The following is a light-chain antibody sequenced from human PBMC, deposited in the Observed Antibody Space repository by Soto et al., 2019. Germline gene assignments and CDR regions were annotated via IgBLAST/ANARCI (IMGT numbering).Light chain of an antibody. CDR2: GAS. J-gene: IGKJ4*01. Sequence: EIVMTQSPASLSVSPGERVTLSCRASQSVRSELAWYQQKSGQPPRLLIYGASTRATGIPARFSGSGSGTEFNLTISSLQSEDFAVYSCQQYNNWPLTFGGGTKVDIK. CDR3: QQYNNWPLT. V-gene: IGKV3-15*01. CDR1: QSVRSE.